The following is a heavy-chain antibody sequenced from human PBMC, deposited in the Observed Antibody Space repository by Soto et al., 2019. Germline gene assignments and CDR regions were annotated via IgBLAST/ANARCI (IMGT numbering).Heavy chain of an antibody. CDR2: IYWDDSK. CDR1: GFSLSTSGVG. CDR3: XXKXPXXXPXDX. Sequence: KESGPTLVRPTQTLTLTCAFSGFSLSTSGVGVGWIRQPPGKALEWLAVIYWDDSKHYSPSLRSRLTITKDTSKNQVVLTMTXMXPMXTGXXYXXXKXPXXXPXDXWGQGTLVTVSS. J-gene: IGHJ4*02. V-gene: IGHV2-5*02.